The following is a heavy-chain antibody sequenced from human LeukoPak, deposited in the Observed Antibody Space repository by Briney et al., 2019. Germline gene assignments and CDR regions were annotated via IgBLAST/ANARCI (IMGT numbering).Heavy chain of an antibody. V-gene: IGHV4-61*02. D-gene: IGHD2-21*02. Sequence: PSETLSLTCTVSGGSISSGSYYWSWIRQPAGKGLEWIGRIYTSGSTNYNPSLKSRVTISVDTSKNQFSLKLSSVTAADTAVYYCARGLPRRLVTATFDDYWGQGTLVTVSS. J-gene: IGHJ4*02. CDR2: IYTSGST. CDR3: ARGLPRRLVTATFDDY. CDR1: GGSISSGSYY.